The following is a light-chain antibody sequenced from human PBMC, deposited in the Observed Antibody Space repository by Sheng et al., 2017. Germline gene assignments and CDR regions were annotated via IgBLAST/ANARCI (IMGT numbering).Light chain of an antibody. CDR3: LQYYAFPWT. J-gene: IGKJ1*01. Sequence: DIQMTQSPSSLSASVGDTVAIKCRSSQGIRDDLGWYQQKPGKAPKRLIYAASSLQSGVPAKFSGSGYGTEFTLTISSLQPEDFATYYCLQYYAFPWTVGQGTQVEVK. CDR1: QGIRDD. CDR2: AAS. V-gene: IGKV1-17*01.